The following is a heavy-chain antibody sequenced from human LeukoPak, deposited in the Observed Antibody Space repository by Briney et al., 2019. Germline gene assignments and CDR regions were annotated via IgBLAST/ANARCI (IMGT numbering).Heavy chain of an antibody. J-gene: IGHJ4*02. V-gene: IGHV3-66*01. CDR1: GFTVSSNY. CDR3: ARDGSWGRSGYLPDY. CDR2: IYSGGTT. D-gene: IGHD3-3*01. Sequence: PGGSLRLSCAASGFTVSSNYMSWVRQAPGKGLEWVSVIYSGGTTHYADSVKGRFTISRDNSKNTLYLQMNSLRAEDTAVYYCARDGSWGRSGYLPDYWGQGTLVTVSS.